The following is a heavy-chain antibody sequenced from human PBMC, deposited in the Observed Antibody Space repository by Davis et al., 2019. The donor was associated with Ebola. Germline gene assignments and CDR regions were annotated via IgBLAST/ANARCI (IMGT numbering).Heavy chain of an antibody. CDR2: IYYSRST. V-gene: IGHV4-39*01. D-gene: IGHD3-3*01. J-gene: IGHJ6*02. CDR1: GGSISSSSYY. CDR3: ARLIIRYYYYGMDV. Sequence: MPSETLSLTCTVSGGSISSSSYYWGWIRQPPGKGLEWIGSIYYSRSTYYNPSLKSRVTISVDTSKNQFSLKLSSVTAADTAVYYCARLIIRYYYYGMDVWGQGTTVTVSS.